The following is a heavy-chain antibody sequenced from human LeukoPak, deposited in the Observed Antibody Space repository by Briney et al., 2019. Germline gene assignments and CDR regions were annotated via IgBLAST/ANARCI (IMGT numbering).Heavy chain of an antibody. CDR3: VRGGPSTWS. D-gene: IGHD2-15*01. V-gene: IGHV3-74*01. J-gene: IGHJ5*02. CDR1: GITFSNSA. Sequence: GGSLRLSCVPSGITFSNSALSWVRQAPGKRPVWVSRINDDGSDTIYADSVRGRFTISRDDAKNTVYLQMNNLRAEDTAVYYCVRGGPSTWSWGQGTLVTVSS. CDR2: INDDGSDT.